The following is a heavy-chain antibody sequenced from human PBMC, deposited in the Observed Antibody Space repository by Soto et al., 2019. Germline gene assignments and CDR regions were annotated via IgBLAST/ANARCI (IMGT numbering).Heavy chain of an antibody. D-gene: IGHD1-26*01. CDR3: ARRYGGNFDY. V-gene: IGHV4-30-2*02. Sequence: PSETLSLTCAVSGGSISSGGYSWSWIRQPPGKGLEWIGYISHSGSTYYNPSLKSRVTISVDTSKNQFSLKLTSVTAADTAVYYCARRYGGNFDYWGQGTLVTVSS. J-gene: IGHJ4*02. CDR1: GGSISSGGYS. CDR2: ISHSGST.